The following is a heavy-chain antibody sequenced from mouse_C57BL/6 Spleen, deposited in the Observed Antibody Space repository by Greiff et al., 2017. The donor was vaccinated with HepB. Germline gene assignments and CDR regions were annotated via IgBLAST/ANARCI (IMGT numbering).Heavy chain of an antibody. CDR3: ARVRLPLYCDY. CDR2: ISDGGSYT. J-gene: IGHJ2*01. V-gene: IGHV5-4*01. Sequence: EVQVVESGGGLVKPGGSLKLSCAASGFTFSSYAMSWVRQTPEKRLEWVATISDGGSYTYYPDNVKGRFTISRDNAKNSLYMQMSQLKSEDTAMYYCARVRLPLYCDYWGQGTTLTVSS. CDR1: GFTFSSYA.